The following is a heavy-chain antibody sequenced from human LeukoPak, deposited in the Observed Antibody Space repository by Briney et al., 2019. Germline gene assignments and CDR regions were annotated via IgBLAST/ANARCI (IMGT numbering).Heavy chain of an antibody. Sequence: SSETLSLTCTVSGGSISSNSYYWSWIRQPPGKGLEWIGEINHSGSTNYNPSLKSRVTISVDTSKNQFSLKLSSVTAADTAVYYCARFRYCSGGSCYPGGVQYFDYWGQGTLVTVSS. V-gene: IGHV4-39*07. J-gene: IGHJ4*02. D-gene: IGHD2-15*01. CDR1: GGSISSNSYY. CDR2: INHSGST. CDR3: ARFRYCSGGSCYPGGVQYFDY.